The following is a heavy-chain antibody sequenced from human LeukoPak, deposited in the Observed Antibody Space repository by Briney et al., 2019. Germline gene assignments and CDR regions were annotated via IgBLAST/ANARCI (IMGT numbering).Heavy chain of an antibody. Sequence: PSETLSLTCAVYGGSFSGYYWSWIRQPPGKGLEWIGEINHSGSTNYNPSLKSRVTISVDTSKNQFSLKLSSVTAADTAVYYCARERRITMIVVVTKNWYFDLWGRGTLVTVSS. CDR3: ARERRITMIVVVTKNWYFDL. D-gene: IGHD3-22*01. CDR1: GGSFSGYY. J-gene: IGHJ2*01. V-gene: IGHV4-34*01. CDR2: INHSGST.